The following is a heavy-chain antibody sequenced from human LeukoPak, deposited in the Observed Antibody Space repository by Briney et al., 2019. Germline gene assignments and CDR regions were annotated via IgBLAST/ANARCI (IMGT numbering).Heavy chain of an antibody. CDR1: GGSISSSSYY. J-gene: IGHJ3*02. D-gene: IGHD3-22*01. CDR2: IYYSGST. CDR3: ARPIYYQDAFDI. V-gene: IGHV4-39*01. Sequence: PSETLSLTCTVSGGSISSSSYYWGWIRQPPGKGLEWIGSIYYSGSTYYNPSLKSRVTISVDTSKNQFSLKLSSVTAADTAVYYCARPIYYQDAFDIWGQGTVVTVSS.